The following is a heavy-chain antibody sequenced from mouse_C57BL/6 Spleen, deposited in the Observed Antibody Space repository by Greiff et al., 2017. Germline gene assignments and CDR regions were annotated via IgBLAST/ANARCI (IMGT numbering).Heavy chain of an antibody. Sequence: EVHLVESGGDLVKPGGSLKLSCAASGFTFSSYGMSWVRQTPDKRLEWVATISSGGSYTYYPDSVKGRFTISRDNAKNTLYLQMSSLKSEDTAMYYCARGPGDYFDYWGQGTTLTVSS. J-gene: IGHJ2*01. V-gene: IGHV5-6*01. CDR2: ISSGGSYT. CDR3: ARGPGDYFDY. CDR1: GFTFSSYG.